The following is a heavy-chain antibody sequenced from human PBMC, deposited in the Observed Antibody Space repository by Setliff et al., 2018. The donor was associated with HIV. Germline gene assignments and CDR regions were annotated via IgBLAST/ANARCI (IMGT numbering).Heavy chain of an antibody. V-gene: IGHV3-33*08. Sequence: PGGSLRLSCAASGFTFSNYGIHWVRQAPGKGLEWVALIWYDGSNKQYADSVKGRFTMSRDNSKNALYLQMNSLRAEDTAVYYCARDGERWPDYFDYWGQGTLVTVSS. CDR3: ARDGERWPDYFDY. J-gene: IGHJ4*02. D-gene: IGHD3-10*01. CDR1: GFTFSNYG. CDR2: IWYDGSNK.